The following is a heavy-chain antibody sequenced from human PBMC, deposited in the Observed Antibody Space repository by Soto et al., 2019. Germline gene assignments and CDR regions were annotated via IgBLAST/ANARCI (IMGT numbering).Heavy chain of an antibody. Sequence: EVHLVESGGGLVQPGGSLRLSCAASGFTVSSKYMSWVRQASGKGLEWVSLIQSGGPTYYADSVKGRFTFSRDTSENTLHLQMDSLRAEDTAVYYCARDEVISDGRRCDGVPWDVCGKGTTVAVSS. CDR3: ARDEVISDGRRCDGVPWDV. CDR1: GFTVSSKY. V-gene: IGHV3-66*01. D-gene: IGHD2-15*01. CDR2: IQSGGPT. J-gene: IGHJ6*03.